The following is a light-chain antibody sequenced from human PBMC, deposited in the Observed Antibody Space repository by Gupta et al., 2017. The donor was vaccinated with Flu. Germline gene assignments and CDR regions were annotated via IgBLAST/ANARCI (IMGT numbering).Light chain of an antibody. CDR2: ATS. CDR1: QSISTY. V-gene: IGKV1-39*01. Sequence: DIQMTQSPSSLSASVGDRVTITCRASQSISTYLNWYQQKQGQAPRLLIHATSSLQSGVPSRFSGSGSGTDFTLTISSLQPEDFATYYCQQSYRTPRTFGGGTKVEIK. CDR3: QQSYRTPRT. J-gene: IGKJ4*01.